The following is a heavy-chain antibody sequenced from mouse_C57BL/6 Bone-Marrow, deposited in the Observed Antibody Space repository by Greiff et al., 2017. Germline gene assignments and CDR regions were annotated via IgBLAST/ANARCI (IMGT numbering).Heavy chain of an antibody. CDR1: GYTFTSYW. D-gene: IGHD1-1*01. V-gene: IGHV1-69*01. CDR2: IDPSDSYT. Sequence: VQLQQPGAELVMPGASVTLSCKASGYTFTSYWMHWVKQRPGQGLEWIGEIDPSDSYTNYNQKFKGKSTLTVDKSSSTAYMQLSSLTSEDSAVYYCARWTVPYAMDYWGQGTSVTVSS. J-gene: IGHJ4*01. CDR3: ARWTVPYAMDY.